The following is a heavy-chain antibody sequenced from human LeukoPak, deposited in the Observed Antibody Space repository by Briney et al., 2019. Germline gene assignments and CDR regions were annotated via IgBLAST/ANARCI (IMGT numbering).Heavy chain of an antibody. CDR1: GFTFSSYA. J-gene: IGHJ4*02. CDR3: AKGSGTAEEF. CDR2: ISGSGGNT. D-gene: IGHD6-25*01. V-gene: IGHV3-23*01. Sequence: GGSLRLSCAATGFTFSSYAMSWVRQSPGKGLEWVSAISGSGGNTHYTDSVKGRFTISRDNSKNTLYLQMDSLRADDTAVYYCAKGSGTAEEFWGQGTLVTVSS.